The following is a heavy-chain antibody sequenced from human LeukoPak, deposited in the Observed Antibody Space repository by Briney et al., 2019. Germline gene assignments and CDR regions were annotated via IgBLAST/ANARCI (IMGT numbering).Heavy chain of an antibody. CDR2: INTNTGNP. V-gene: IGHV7-4-1*02. D-gene: IGHD2-2*01. Sequence: ASVTVSFTASGYTFTIYAMNWVRQAPGQGLEWMGWINTNTGNPTYAQGFTGRFVFSLDTSVSTAYLQISSLKAEDTAVYYCARLYCSSTSCYLDYWGQGTLVTVSS. CDR3: ARLYCSSTSCYLDY. J-gene: IGHJ4*02. CDR1: GYTFTIYA.